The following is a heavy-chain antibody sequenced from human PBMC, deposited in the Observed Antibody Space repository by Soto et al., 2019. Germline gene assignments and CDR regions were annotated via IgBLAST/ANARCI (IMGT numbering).Heavy chain of an antibody. Sequence: QVQLVESGGGVVQPGRSLRLSCAASGFTFSGYGMHWVRQAPGKGLEWVAITRHDGSNTYYADSVRGRFTISSDNSKKTVYLQMDSLRAEDTAVYYCARDGVGATTFFGYFDYWGQGTLVTVSS. J-gene: IGHJ4*02. D-gene: IGHD1-26*01. CDR3: ARDGVGATTFFGYFDY. CDR2: TRHDGSNT. CDR1: GFTFSGYG. V-gene: IGHV3-33*01.